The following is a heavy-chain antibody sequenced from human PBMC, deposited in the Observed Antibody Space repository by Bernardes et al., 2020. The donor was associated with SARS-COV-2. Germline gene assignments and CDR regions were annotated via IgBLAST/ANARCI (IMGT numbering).Heavy chain of an antibody. CDR2: ISSTSTYI. Sequence: GGSLRLSCATSGFTFTNYDMNWVRRAPGKGLEWVSNISSTSTYIFYGDSVKGRFTISRDDAKSSFYLQMNDLRAEDTAIYYCARSDRGGSDYWGQGTPVTVSS. CDR1: GFTFTNYD. V-gene: IGHV3-21*01. CDR3: ARSDRGGSDY. D-gene: IGHD3-10*01. J-gene: IGHJ4*02.